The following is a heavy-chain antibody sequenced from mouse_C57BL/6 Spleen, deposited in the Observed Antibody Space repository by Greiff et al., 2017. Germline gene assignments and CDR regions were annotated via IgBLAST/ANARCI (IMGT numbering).Heavy chain of an antibody. CDR2: ISSGGDYI. CDR3: TRAGYSNPFAY. D-gene: IGHD2-5*01. J-gene: IGHJ3*01. CDR1: GFTFSSYA. V-gene: IGHV5-9-1*02. Sequence: EVQGVESGEGLVKPGGSLKLSCAASGFTFSSYAMSWVRQTPEKRLEWVAYISSGGDYIYYADTVKGRFTISRDNARNTLYLQMSSLKSEDTAMYYCTRAGYSNPFAYWGQGTLVTVSA.